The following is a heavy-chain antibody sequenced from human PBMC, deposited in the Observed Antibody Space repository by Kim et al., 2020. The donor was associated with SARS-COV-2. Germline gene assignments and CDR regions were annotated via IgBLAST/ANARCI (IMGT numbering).Heavy chain of an antibody. Sequence: SETLSLTCSVSGASINTFYWSWLRQAPGKGLEWIGYVFQSGRTKYNPALKSRATISLDTTKNQVSLKLKSVTAADTAIYFCARDLVISGTDF. CDR3: ARDLVISGTDF. D-gene: IGHD1-26*01. CDR1: GASINTFY. V-gene: IGHV4-59*13. J-gene: IGHJ1*01. CDR2: VFQSGRT.